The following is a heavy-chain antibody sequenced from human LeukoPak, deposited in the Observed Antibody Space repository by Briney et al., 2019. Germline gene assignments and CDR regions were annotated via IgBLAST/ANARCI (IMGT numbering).Heavy chain of an antibody. Sequence: GGSLRLSCAASRFTFTNYAMSWVRQAPGKGLEWVSSISTSGGSTYYADSVKGRFTISRDNAKNSLYLQMNSLRAEDTAVYYCARDPEVGGMVNLDYWGQGTLVTVSS. D-gene: IGHD5-18*01. CDR3: ARDPEVGGMVNLDY. J-gene: IGHJ4*02. V-gene: IGHV3-23*01. CDR1: RFTFTNYA. CDR2: ISTSGGST.